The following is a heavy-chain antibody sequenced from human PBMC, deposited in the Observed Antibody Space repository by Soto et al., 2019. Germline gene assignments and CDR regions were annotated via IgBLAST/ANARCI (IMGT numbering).Heavy chain of an antibody. CDR3: AKDARGTIFGVVISLYYHMAV. CDR1: GFTFSSYA. D-gene: IGHD3-3*01. CDR2: ISGSGGST. J-gene: IGHJ6*03. V-gene: IGHV3-23*01. Sequence: PGGSLRLSCAASGFTFSSYAMSWVRQAPGKGLEWVSAISGSGGSTYYADSVKGRFTISRDNSKNTLYLQMNSLRAEDTAVYYCAKDARGTIFGVVISLYYHMAVWGKGTTVTVSS.